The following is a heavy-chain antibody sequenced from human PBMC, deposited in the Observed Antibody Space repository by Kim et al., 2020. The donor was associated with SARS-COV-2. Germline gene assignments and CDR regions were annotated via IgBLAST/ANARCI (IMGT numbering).Heavy chain of an antibody. J-gene: IGHJ4*02. CDR1: GFTLSSYW. Sequence: GGSLRLSCAASGFTLSSYWMSWVRQAPGKGLEWVANIKQDGSKKYYVDSVKGRFTISRDNAKNSLYLQMNSLRAEDTAVYYCAREGLIGGGDYFDYWGQGKARSTLAEADARDAVYVQRNGRGAGGRAGFYWGGGGLRGGGYYFDYWGQGTLVTVSS. D-gene: IGHD4-17*01. V-gene: IGHV3-7*03. CDR2: IKQDGSKK. CDR3: AREGLIGGGDYFDYWGQGKARSTLAEADARDAVYVQRNGRGAGGRAGFYWGGGGLRGGGYYFDY.